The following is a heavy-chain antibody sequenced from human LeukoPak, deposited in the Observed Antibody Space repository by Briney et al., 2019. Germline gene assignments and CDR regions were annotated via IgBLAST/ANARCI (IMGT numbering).Heavy chain of an antibody. CDR3: AKVRYSGSYYYYYGMDV. Sequence: GGSLRLSCAASGFTSSSYAMSWVRRAPGKGLEWVSAISGSGGSTYYADSVKGRFTISRDNSKNTLYLQMNSLRAEDTAVYYCAKVRYSGSYYYYYGMDVWGQGTTVTVSS. J-gene: IGHJ6*02. CDR2: ISGSGGST. CDR1: GFTSSSYA. V-gene: IGHV3-23*01. D-gene: IGHD1-26*01.